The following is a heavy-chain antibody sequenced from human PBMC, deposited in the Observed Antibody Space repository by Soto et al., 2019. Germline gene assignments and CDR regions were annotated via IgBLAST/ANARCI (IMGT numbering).Heavy chain of an antibody. V-gene: IGHV4-39*02. CDR2: IYYSGST. CDR3: ARDPARVVVAATPYMNWFDP. CDR1: GGSISSSSYY. D-gene: IGHD2-15*01. J-gene: IGHJ5*02. Sequence: SETLSLTCTVSGGSISSSSYYWGWIRQPPGKGLEWIGSIYYSGSTYYNPSLKSRVTISVDTSKNQFSLKLSSVTAADTAVYYCARDPARVVVAATPYMNWFDPWGQGTLVTVSS.